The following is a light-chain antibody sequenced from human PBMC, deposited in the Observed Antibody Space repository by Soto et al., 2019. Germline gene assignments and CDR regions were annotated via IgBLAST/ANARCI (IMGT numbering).Light chain of an antibody. CDR2: DVS. Sequence: QSVLTQPASVSGSPGQSITISCTGTSSDVGGYNYVSWYQQHPGKAPKLMIYDVSNRPSGVSNHFSGSKSGNTAYLTISGLQAEDEADYYCSSYTSSSTLCVFGTGTKVTVL. CDR3: SSYTSSSTLCV. V-gene: IGLV2-14*01. CDR1: SSDVGGYNY. J-gene: IGLJ1*01.